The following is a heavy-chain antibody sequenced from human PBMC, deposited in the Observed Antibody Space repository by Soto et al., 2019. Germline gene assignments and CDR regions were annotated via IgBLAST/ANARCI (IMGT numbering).Heavy chain of an antibody. Sequence: SETLSLTCAVYGGSFSGYYWSWIRQPPGKGLGWIGEINHSGSTNYNPSLKSRVTISVDTSKNQFSLKLSSVTAADTAVYYCARPGPIRGYSYGSTYYYYGMDVWGQGTTVTVSS. CDR3: ARPGPIRGYSYGSTYYYYGMDV. CDR2: INHSGST. D-gene: IGHD5-18*01. J-gene: IGHJ6*02. V-gene: IGHV4-34*01. CDR1: GGSFSGYY.